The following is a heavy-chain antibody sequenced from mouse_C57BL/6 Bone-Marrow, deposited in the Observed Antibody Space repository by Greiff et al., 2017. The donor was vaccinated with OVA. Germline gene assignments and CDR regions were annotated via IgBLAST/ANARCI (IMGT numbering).Heavy chain of an antibody. Sequence: DVMLVESGGGLVQPGGSLSLSCAASGFTFTDYYMSWVRQPPGKALEWLGFIRNKANGYSTEYSASVKGRFTISRDNSQCILYLQMNALRAEDSATYNCARDRCRGSGFNYFDYWGQGTTLTVSS. CDR3: ARDRCRGSGFNYFDY. J-gene: IGHJ2*01. D-gene: IGHD1-1*01. CDR1: GFTFTDYY. V-gene: IGHV7-3*01. CDR2: IRNKANGYST.